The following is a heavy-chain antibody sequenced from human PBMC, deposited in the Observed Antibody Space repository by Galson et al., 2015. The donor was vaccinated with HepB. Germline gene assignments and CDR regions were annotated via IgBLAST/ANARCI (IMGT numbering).Heavy chain of an antibody. CDR2: IYWDDDQ. V-gene: IGHV2-5*02. CDR1: GFSLSTSEVG. D-gene: IGHD6-19*01. CDR3: AHTPLVVAGSFFDY. J-gene: IGHJ4*02. Sequence: PALVKPTQTLTLTCTFSGFSLSTSEVGVGWIRQPPGKALEWLALIYWDDDQRYSPSLESRLAITKDTSKTQVVLTMTNMDPVDTATYFCAHTPLVVAGSFFDYWGQGTLVTVSS.